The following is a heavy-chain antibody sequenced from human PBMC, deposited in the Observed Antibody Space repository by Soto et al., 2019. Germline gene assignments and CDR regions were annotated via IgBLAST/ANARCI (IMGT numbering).Heavy chain of an antibody. V-gene: IGHV3-48*01. D-gene: IGHD3-3*01. CDR3: TTANVDFWSGYYHFDY. J-gene: IGHJ4*02. Sequence: GGSLRLSCAASGFTFSSYSMNWVRQAPGKGLEWVSYISSSSSTIYYAAPVKGRFTISRDDSKNTLYLQMDSLKTEDTAVYYCTTANVDFWSGYYHFDYWGQGTLVTVSS. CDR2: ISSSSSTI. CDR1: GFTFSSYS.